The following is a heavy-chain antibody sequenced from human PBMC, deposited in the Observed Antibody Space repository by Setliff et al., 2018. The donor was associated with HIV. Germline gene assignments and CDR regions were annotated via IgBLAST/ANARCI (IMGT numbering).Heavy chain of an antibody. D-gene: IGHD1-26*01. CDR2: IYYSGST. CDR3: ARHGLAGATVDY. CDR1: GGSVSSSDYY. Sequence: SETLSLTCTVSGGSVSSSDYYWGWIRQPPGKGLEWIGGIYYSGSTYFTPSLKSRVTLSVDTSRNHFSLKLSSVTAADTAVYYCARHGLAGATVDYWGQGTLVTVSS. J-gene: IGHJ4*02. V-gene: IGHV4-39*01.